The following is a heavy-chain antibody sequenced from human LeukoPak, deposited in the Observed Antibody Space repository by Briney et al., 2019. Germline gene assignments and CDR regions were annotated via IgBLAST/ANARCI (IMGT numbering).Heavy chain of an antibody. CDR1: GGSLSSSSHY. CDR2: IYYSGST. Sequence: SETLSLTCTVSGGSLSSSSHYWNWVRQPPGRGVEWIGSIYYSGSTNYNPSLQSRVTISVDTSKNQFSLRLSSVTAADTAMYYCARRDCSGCSCYFQPWGQGTLVTVSS. J-gene: IGHJ1*01. CDR3: ARRDCSGCSCYFQP. D-gene: IGHD2-15*01. V-gene: IGHV4-39*01.